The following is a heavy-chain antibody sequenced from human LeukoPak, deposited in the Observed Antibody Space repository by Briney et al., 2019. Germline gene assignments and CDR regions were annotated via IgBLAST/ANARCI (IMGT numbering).Heavy chain of an antibody. J-gene: IGHJ6*03. V-gene: IGHV1-2*02. Sequence: GASVKVSCKASGYTFTGYYMHWVRQAPGQGLEWMGWINPNSGGTNYAQKCQGRVTMTRDTSISTAYMELSRLRSDDTAVYYCARDLGSGWYYYYYYMDVWGKGTTVTISS. CDR3: ARDLGSGWYYYYYYMDV. CDR2: INPNSGGT. D-gene: IGHD6-19*01. CDR1: GYTFTGYY.